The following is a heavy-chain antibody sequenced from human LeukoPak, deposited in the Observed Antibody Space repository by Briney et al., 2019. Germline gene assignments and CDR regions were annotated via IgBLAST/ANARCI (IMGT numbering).Heavy chain of an antibody. J-gene: IGHJ6*03. D-gene: IGHD4-23*01. CDR2: ISWDGGST. CDR1: GFTFDDYT. V-gene: IGHV3-43*01. Sequence: GGSLRLSCAASGFTFDDYTMHWVRQAPGKGLEWVSLISWDGGSTYYADSVKGRFTISRDNSKNSLYLQMNSLRTEDTALYYCAKANYVGYYYYYYMDVWGKGTTVTVSS. CDR3: AKANYVGYYYYYYMDV.